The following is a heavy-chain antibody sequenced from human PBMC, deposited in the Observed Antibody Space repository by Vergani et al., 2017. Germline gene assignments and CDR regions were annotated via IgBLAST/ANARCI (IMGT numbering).Heavy chain of an antibody. D-gene: IGHD2-2*01. Sequence: QVQLQESGPGLVKPSGTLSLTCAVSGGSISSSNWWSWVRQPPGKGLEWIGEIYRSGSTNYNPSRKSRVTISVDKSKNQFSLKLSSVTTADTAVYYCARLLGDCSSASCYDYWGQGTLVTVSS. J-gene: IGHJ4*02. CDR1: GGSISSSNW. V-gene: IGHV4-4*02. CDR3: ARLLGDCSSASCYDY. CDR2: IYRSGST.